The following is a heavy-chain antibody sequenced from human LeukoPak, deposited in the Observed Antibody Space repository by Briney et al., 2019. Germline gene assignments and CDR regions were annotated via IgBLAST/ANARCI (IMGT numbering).Heavy chain of an antibody. V-gene: IGHV3-7*05. CDR1: GFTFSNYW. D-gene: IGHD5-24*01. CDR2: IKEDGGEK. CDR3: ARDTGYNTFDY. Sequence: GGSLRLSCAASGFTFSNYWMSWVRQAPGTGLEWVAQIKEDGGEKYYVDSVKGRFAISRDNAKNSLYLQMNSLRAEDTAVYYCARDTGYNTFDYWGQGTLVTVSS. J-gene: IGHJ4*02.